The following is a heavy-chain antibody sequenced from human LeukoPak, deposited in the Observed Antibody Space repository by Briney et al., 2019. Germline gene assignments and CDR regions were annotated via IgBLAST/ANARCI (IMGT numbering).Heavy chain of an antibody. D-gene: IGHD3-10*01. CDR1: GYTFTGYY. CDR2: INPISGGT. J-gene: IGHJ5*02. CDR3: ARGGSGSYFSWLDP. Sequence: AASVKVSCKASGYTFTGYYIHWVRQAPGQGLECVGWINPISGGTNYAQKFQGRVTMTRDTSISTAYMELSRLRSDDTAVYYCARGGSGSYFSWLDPWGQGTLVTVSS. V-gene: IGHV1-2*02.